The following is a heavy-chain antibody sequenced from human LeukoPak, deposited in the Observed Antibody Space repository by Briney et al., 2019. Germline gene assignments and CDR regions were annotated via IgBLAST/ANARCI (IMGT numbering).Heavy chain of an antibody. CDR1: GFTSSSYA. D-gene: IGHD2-15*01. Sequence: PGGSLRLSCAASGFTSSSYAMSWVRQAPGKGLEWVSAISGSGGSTYYADSVKGRFTISRDNSKNTLYLQMNSLRAEDTAVYYCAKGDVVVVAATPSWFDPWGQGTLVTVSS. V-gene: IGHV3-23*01. J-gene: IGHJ5*02. CDR3: AKGDVVVVAATPSWFDP. CDR2: ISGSGGST.